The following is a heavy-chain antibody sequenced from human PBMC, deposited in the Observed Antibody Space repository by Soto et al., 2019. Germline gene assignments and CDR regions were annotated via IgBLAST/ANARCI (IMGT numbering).Heavy chain of an antibody. Sequence: QVQLVESGGGVVQPGRSLRLSCAASGFTFSSYGMHWVRQAPGKGLEWVAVIWYDGSNKYYADSVKGRFTISRDNSKNTLYLQMNSLRAEDTAVYYCARSSAAPSYCSSTSCYFPYYFDYWGQGTLVTVSS. CDR1: GFTFSSYG. V-gene: IGHV3-33*01. CDR2: IWYDGSNK. D-gene: IGHD2-2*01. CDR3: ARSSAAPSYCSSTSCYFPYYFDY. J-gene: IGHJ4*02.